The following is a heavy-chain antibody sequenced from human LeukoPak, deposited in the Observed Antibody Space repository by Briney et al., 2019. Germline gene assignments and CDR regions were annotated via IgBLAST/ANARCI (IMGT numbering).Heavy chain of an antibody. J-gene: IGHJ4*02. Sequence: SQTLSLTCAISGDSVSNNNAAWNWIRQSPSRGLEWLGRTFYRSKWYNDYAVSVKSRITINPDTSKNQFSLQLNSVTPEDTAVYYCARDRHVWGSYRLDYWGQGTLVTVSS. CDR3: ARDRHVWGSYRLDY. V-gene: IGHV6-1*01. D-gene: IGHD3-16*02. CDR2: TFYRSKWYN. CDR1: GDSVSNNNAA.